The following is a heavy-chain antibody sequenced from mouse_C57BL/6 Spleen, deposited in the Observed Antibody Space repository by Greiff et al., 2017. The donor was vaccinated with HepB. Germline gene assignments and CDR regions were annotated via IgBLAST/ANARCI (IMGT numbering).Heavy chain of an antibody. CDR2: IDPENGDT. J-gene: IGHJ3*01. Sequence: VQLQQSGAELVRPGASVKLSCTASGFNIKDDYMHWVKQRPEQGLEWIGWIDPENGDTEYDSKFQGKATITADTSSNKDYLQLSSLTSEDTAVYYCTTNYYGSSYGFAYWGQGTLVTVSA. CDR3: TTNYYGSSYGFAY. V-gene: IGHV14-4*01. D-gene: IGHD1-1*01. CDR1: GFNIKDDY.